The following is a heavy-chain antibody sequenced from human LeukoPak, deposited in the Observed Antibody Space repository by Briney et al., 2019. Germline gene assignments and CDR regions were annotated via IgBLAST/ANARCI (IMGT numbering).Heavy chain of an antibody. D-gene: IGHD1-26*01. CDR1: GFTFSSSE. CDR3: ARDRGGATAHGPSYYYYGLDV. V-gene: IGHV3-48*03. J-gene: IGHJ6*02. CDR2: TSSSGSTI. Sequence: LGGFLRLSCAASGFTFSSSEMTWVRQAPGKGLEWVSYTSSSGSTIYYADSVKGRFTISRNNAKTSLYLQMNSLRAEDTAVYYCARDRGGATAHGPSYYYYGLDVWGQGTTVTVSS.